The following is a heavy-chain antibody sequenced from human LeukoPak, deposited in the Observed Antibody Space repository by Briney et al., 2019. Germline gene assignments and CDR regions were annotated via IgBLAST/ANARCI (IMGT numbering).Heavy chain of an antibody. V-gene: IGHV4-59*12. CDR2: IYYSGTT. CDR1: SGSISSYY. D-gene: IGHD2-21*01. J-gene: IGHJ4*02. CDR3: ARSRSRPLLPPLPKSQYYFDY. Sequence: KPSETLSLTCTVSSGSISSYYWSWIRQPPGKGLEWIGYIYYSGTTNYDPSLKSRVTISVDTSKNQFSLKLSSVTAADTAVYYCARSRSRPLLPPLPKSQYYFDYWGQGTLVTVSS.